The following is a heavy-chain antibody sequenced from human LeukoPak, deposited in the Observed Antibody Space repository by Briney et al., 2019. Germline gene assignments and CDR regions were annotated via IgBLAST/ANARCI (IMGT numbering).Heavy chain of an antibody. J-gene: IGHJ3*02. Sequence: ASVKVSCKASGYTFTGYYMHWVRQAPGQGLEWMGRINPNSGGTNYAQKFQGRVTMTRDTSISTAYMELSRLRSDDTAVYYCARDLTMVRGVIITWAGSDDAFDIWGQGTVVTVSS. CDR2: INPNSGGT. V-gene: IGHV1-2*06. CDR1: GYTFTGYY. D-gene: IGHD3-10*01. CDR3: ARDLTMVRGVIITWAGSDDAFDI.